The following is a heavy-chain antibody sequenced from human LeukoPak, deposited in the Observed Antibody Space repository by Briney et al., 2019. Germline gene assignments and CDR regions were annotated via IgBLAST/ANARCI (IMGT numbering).Heavy chain of an antibody. J-gene: IGHJ4*02. D-gene: IGHD3-22*01. Sequence: GGSLRLSCAASRFTFSSYDMHWVRQAPGKGLEWVAVISYDGSSKYYADSVKGRFTISRDNSKNTLYVQMNSLRTEDTVIYYCAKGPDTSGYYSLDYWGQGTLVTVSS. CDR1: RFTFSSYD. V-gene: IGHV3-30*18. CDR3: AKGPDTSGYYSLDY. CDR2: ISYDGSSK.